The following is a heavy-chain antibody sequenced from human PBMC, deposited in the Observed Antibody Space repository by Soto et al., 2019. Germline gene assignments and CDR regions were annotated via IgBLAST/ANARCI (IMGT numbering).Heavy chain of an antibody. D-gene: IGHD3-22*01. Sequence: GSLRLSCAASGFTFSSYGMHWVRQAPGKGLEWVAVISYDGSNKYYADSVKGRFTISRDNSKNTLYLQMDSLRAEDTAVYYCAKCSPEYYDSSHPTAFDIWGQGTMVTVSS. CDR1: GFTFSSYG. V-gene: IGHV3-30*18. J-gene: IGHJ3*02. CDR3: AKCSPEYYDSSHPTAFDI. CDR2: ISYDGSNK.